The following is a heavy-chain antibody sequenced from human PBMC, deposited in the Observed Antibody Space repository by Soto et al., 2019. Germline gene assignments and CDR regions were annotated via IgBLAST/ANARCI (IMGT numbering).Heavy chain of an antibody. Sequence: ASVKVSCKASGYTFTSYYMHWVLQAPGQGLEWMGIINPSGGSGTYYADSVKGRFTISRDNSKNTLYLLMSSLRAEDTAVYYCAKGSSGYYDTFDYWGQGTLVTVSS. J-gene: IGHJ4*02. CDR2: INPSGGSGT. CDR3: AKGSSGYYDTFDY. CDR1: GYTFTSYY. D-gene: IGHD3-22*01. V-gene: IGHV1-46*04.